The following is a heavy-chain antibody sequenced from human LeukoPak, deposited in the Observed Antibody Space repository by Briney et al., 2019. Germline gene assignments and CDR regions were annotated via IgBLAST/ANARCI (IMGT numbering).Heavy chain of an antibody. J-gene: IGHJ4*02. V-gene: IGHV3-74*01. CDR3: ARSLGGSFDY. CDR2: INSAGSST. CDR1: GFIFSTYW. Sequence: PGGSLRLSCAASGFIFSTYWMHWVRHAPGKGLVWVSRINSAGSSTSYADSVKGRFTISRDNAKNTLFLQMNSLRAEDTAVYYCARSLGGSFDYWGQGTLVTVSS. D-gene: IGHD1-26*01.